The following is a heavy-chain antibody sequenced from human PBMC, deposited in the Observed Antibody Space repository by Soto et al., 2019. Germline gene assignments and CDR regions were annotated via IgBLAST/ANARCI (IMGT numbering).Heavy chain of an antibody. CDR1: GVSFSSAW. V-gene: IGHV3-7*03. Sequence: GGPLRLSCSVSGVSFSSAWMTWIRQAPGKGLERVAIMNEDGSERYYVDSVKGRFTISRDNAKNALFLQMNSLRVEDTAVYFCARDRAYSRFDYWGQGSLVTVSS. CDR2: MNEDGSER. J-gene: IGHJ4*02. CDR3: ARDRAYSRFDY. D-gene: IGHD4-4*01.